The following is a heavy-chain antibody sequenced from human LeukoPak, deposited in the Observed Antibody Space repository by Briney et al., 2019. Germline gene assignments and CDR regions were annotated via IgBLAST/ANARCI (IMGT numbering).Heavy chain of an antibody. CDR1: GGAISSSNYY. CDR2: IYYSGST. CDR3: ARILPLPDYYGMDV. V-gene: IGHV4-39*07. J-gene: IGHJ6*02. Sequence: PSETLSLTCTVSGGAISSSNYYWGWIRQPPGKGLEWIGTIYYSGSTNYNPSLKSRVTISVDSSKNQFSLKLSSVTAADTAVYYCARILPLPDYYGMDVWGQGTTVTVSS.